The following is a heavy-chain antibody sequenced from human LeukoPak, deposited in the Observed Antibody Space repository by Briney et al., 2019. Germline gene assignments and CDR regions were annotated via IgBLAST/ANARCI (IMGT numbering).Heavy chain of an antibody. J-gene: IGHJ5*02. CDR2: FDPEDGET. V-gene: IGHV1-24*01. D-gene: IGHD2-2*01. Sequence: ASVKVSCKVSGYTLTELSMHWVRQAPRKGLEWMGGFDPEDGETIYAQKFQGRVTMTEDTSTDTAYMELSSLRSEDTAVYYCATDPRKYQLLTGRFDPWGQGTLVTVSS. CDR1: GYTLTELS. CDR3: ATDPRKYQLLTGRFDP.